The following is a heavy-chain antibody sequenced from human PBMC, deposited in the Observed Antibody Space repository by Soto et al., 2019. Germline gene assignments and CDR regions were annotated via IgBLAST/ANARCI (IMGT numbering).Heavy chain of an antibody. CDR1: GFTFSTYG. Sequence: GGSLRLSCAASGFTFSTYGMHWVRQAPGKGLEWVAVISYDGVNKYYADSVRGRFTISRDNSKNTLYLQMNSLRAEDTAAYYCAKARATYYYGSGPFDYWGQGTLVTVSS. V-gene: IGHV3-30*18. CDR3: AKARATYYYGSGPFDY. CDR2: ISYDGVNK. D-gene: IGHD3-10*01. J-gene: IGHJ4*02.